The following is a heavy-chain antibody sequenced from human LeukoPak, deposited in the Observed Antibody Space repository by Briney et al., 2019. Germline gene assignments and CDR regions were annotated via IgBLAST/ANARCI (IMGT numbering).Heavy chain of an antibody. Sequence: GGSLRLSCAASGFTFSSYAVSWVRQAPGKGLEWVSAISGGGGSTYYADSVKGRFTISRDNSKNTLYLQMNSLRAEDTAVYYCAKGVIAGSTAYYYYYYGMDVWGQGTTVTVSS. D-gene: IGHD3-16*02. CDR1: GFTFSSYA. CDR2: ISGGGGST. J-gene: IGHJ6*02. V-gene: IGHV3-23*01. CDR3: AKGVIAGSTAYYYYYYGMDV.